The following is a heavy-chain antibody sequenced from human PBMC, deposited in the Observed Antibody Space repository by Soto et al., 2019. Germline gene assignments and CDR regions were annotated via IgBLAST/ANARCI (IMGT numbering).Heavy chain of an antibody. CDR2: IYYSGST. V-gene: IGHV4-59*01. Sequence: SETLSLTCTVSGGSISSYYWSWIRQPPGKGLEWIGYIYYSGSTNYNPSLKSRVTISVDTSKNQFSLKLSSVTAADTAVYYCARTYYYDSSGYFPSMDVWGQGTTVTVSS. J-gene: IGHJ6*02. CDR3: ARTYYYDSSGYFPSMDV. D-gene: IGHD3-22*01. CDR1: GGSISSYY.